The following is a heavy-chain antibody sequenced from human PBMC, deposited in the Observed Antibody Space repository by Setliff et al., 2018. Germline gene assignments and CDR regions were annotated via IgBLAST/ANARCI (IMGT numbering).Heavy chain of an antibody. D-gene: IGHD2-15*01. CDR3: AKRGPYCSGGTCHYYFDY. V-gene: IGHV1-18*01. CDR1: GYTFTSYG. CDR2: ISAYNGNT. J-gene: IGHJ4*02. Sequence: ASVKVSCKASGYTFTSYGISWVRQAPGQGLEWMGWISAYNGNTNYAQKHQGRVTITTDESTSTAYMELSSLRSEDTAVYYCAKRGPYCSGGTCHYYFDYWGQGTLVTVSS.